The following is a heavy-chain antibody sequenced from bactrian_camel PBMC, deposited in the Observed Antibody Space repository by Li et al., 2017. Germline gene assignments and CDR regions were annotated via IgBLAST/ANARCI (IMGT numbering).Heavy chain of an antibody. V-gene: IGHV3S55*01. CDR2: IRRDGST. D-gene: IGHD5*01. CDR1: GL. J-gene: IGHJ4*01. Sequence: VQLVESGGGPVQAGETLDETGLAWYHQPSGNDCEMVSTIRRDGSTVYADSVEGRFAISIDVAKNTLYLQMNRLTTDDTAVYYCAAGLFADFGLGLGTQVTVS.